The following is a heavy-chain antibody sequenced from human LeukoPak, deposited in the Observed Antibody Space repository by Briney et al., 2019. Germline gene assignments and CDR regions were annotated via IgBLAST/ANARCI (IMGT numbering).Heavy chain of an antibody. J-gene: IGHJ6*03. CDR1: GVSVSSGSYY. D-gene: IGHD4-17*01. Sequence: PSETLSLTCTVSGVSVSSGSYYWSWIRQPPGKGLEWIGYIYYSGSTNYNPSLKSRVTISVDTSKNQFSLKLSSVTAADTAVYYCARDYGADYYYYYMDVWGKGTTVTVSS. V-gene: IGHV4-61*01. CDR2: IYYSGST. CDR3: ARDYGADYYYYYMDV.